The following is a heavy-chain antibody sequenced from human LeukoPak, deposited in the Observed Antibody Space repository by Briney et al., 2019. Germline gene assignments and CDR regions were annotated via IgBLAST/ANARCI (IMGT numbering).Heavy chain of an antibody. Sequence: PGGSLRLSCAASGFTFNSYAMHWVRQAPGKGLEWVAVISYDGSNKYYPDSVKGRFTISRDNSKNTLYLQMNSLRAEDTAVYYCACWGQQQLVLGRVAFDIWGQGTMVTVSS. J-gene: IGHJ3*02. D-gene: IGHD6-13*01. CDR2: ISYDGSNK. CDR3: ACWGQQQLVLGRVAFDI. V-gene: IGHV3-30*04. CDR1: GFTFNSYA.